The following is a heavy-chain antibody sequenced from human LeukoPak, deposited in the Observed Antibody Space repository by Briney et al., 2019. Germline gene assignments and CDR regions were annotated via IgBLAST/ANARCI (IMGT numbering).Heavy chain of an antibody. CDR3: ARQDDYNFDY. J-gene: IGHJ4*02. CDR1: GGSISSGTYY. D-gene: IGHD5-24*01. CDR2: IYYSGST. Sequence: PSETLSLTCIVSGGSISSGTYYWGWIRQPPGKGLEWIGSIYYSGSTYYNPSLKSRVTISVDTSKKQLSLKLSSVTAADTAVYYCARQDDYNFDYWGQGTLVTVSS. V-gene: IGHV4-39*01.